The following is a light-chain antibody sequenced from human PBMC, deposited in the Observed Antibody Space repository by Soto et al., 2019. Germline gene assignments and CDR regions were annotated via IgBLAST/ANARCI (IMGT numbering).Light chain of an antibody. Sequence: DIQMTQSPSSLSASVGDRVTITCRASQNINSYVNWYQQRPGKAPKLLIYAASSLQSGVPSRFSGSESGTDFTLTISRLQPEDFATYYCQQTYSNPPWMVGQGTKVEVK. V-gene: IGKV1-39*01. CDR2: AAS. CDR3: QQTYSNPPWM. CDR1: QNINSY. J-gene: IGKJ1*01.